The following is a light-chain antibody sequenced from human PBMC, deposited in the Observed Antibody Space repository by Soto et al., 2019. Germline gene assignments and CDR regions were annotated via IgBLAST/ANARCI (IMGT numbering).Light chain of an antibody. CDR3: CAFTSAGTWV. CDR1: SSDVGSHPL. V-gene: IGLV2-23*01. CDR2: EDT. J-gene: IGLJ3*02. Sequence: QSALTQPASVSGSPGQSITISCAGTSSDVGSHPLVSWYQQHPGKAPKLMISEDTKRPSGVSNRFSGSKSGNMASLTISGLPAEDEADYYCCAFTSAGTWVFGGGTKLTVL.